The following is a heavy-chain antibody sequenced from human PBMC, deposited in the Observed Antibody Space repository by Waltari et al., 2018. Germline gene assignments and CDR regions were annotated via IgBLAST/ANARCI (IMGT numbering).Heavy chain of an antibody. Sequence: EVQLVESGGGLVQPGGSLRLSCVGSGFTFSGHWMHWVRQAPGKGLVWVSQINIDGTTTTYADSVKGRFTISRDNAKNTLYLQMNSLRVDDTAVYYCTRDVPHSNFDPWGQGTLVTVSS. CDR3: TRDVPHSNFDP. CDR1: GFTFSGHW. V-gene: IGHV3-74*01. D-gene: IGHD6-13*01. CDR2: INIDGTTT. J-gene: IGHJ5*02.